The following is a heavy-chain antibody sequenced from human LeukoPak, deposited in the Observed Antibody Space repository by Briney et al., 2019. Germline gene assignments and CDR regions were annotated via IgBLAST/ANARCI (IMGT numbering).Heavy chain of an antibody. CDR3: VRESVPAVAARRGLNY. D-gene: IGHD6-6*01. CDR2: INPNSGGT. J-gene: IGHJ4*02. V-gene: IGHV1-2*02. Sequence: ASVKVSCKASGYTFTDYYMHWVRQAPGQGLEWMGWINPNSGGTNYAQKFQGRVTMTRDTSISTVYMEMSRLRSDDTAVYYCVRESVPAVAARRGLNYWGQGTLVAVSS. CDR1: GYTFTDYY.